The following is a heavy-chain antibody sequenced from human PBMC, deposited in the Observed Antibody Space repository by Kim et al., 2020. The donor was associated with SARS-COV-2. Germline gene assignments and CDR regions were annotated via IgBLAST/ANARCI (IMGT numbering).Heavy chain of an antibody. D-gene: IGHD6-6*01. CDR2: INHSGST. CDR3: ASNPGGIAARFPYYYYGMDV. Sequence: SETLSLTCAVYGGSFSGYYWSWIRQPPGKGLEWIGEINHSGSTNYNPSLKSRVTISVDTSKNQFSLKLSSVTAADTAVYYCASNPGGIAARFPYYYYGMDVWGQGTTVTVSS. V-gene: IGHV4-34*01. CDR1: GGSFSGYY. J-gene: IGHJ6*02.